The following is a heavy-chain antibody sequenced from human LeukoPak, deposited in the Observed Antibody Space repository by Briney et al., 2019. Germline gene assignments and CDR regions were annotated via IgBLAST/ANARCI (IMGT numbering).Heavy chain of an antibody. CDR2: ISSSCTTI. Sequence: GGSLRLSCAASGFTFSSYEMNWVRQAPGKGLEWVSYISSSCTTIYYADSVKGRFTISRDNAKNSLYLQTNSLRAEDTAVYYCARRYCSSTICLTDYWGQGALVTVSS. J-gene: IGHJ4*02. CDR1: GFTFSSYE. V-gene: IGHV3-48*03. D-gene: IGHD2-2*01. CDR3: ARRYCSSTICLTDY.